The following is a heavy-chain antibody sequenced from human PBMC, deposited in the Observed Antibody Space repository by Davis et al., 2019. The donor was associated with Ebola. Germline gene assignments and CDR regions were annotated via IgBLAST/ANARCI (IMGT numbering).Heavy chain of an antibody. V-gene: IGHV1-8*01. CDR2: MNPNSGNT. D-gene: IGHD3-10*01. J-gene: IGHJ6*02. Sequence: ASVKVSCKASGYTFTSYDINWVRQATGQGLEWMGWMNPNSGNTGYAQKFQGRVTMTRNTSISTAYMELSSLRSEDTAVYYCARAPVEWFGEDGMDVWGQGTTVTVSS. CDR1: GYTFTSYD. CDR3: ARAPVEWFGEDGMDV.